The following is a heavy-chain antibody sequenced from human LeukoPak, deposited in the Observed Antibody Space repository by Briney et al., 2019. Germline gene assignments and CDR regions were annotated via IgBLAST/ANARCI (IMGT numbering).Heavy chain of an antibody. CDR2: IIPILGIA. D-gene: IGHD1-1*01. V-gene: IGHV1-69*04. Sequence: ASVKVSCKASGGTFSSYAISWVRQAPGQGLEWMGRIIPILGIANYAQKFQGRVTITADKSTSTAYMELSSLRSEDTAVYYCARDLPPDWNVFFYYFDYWGQGTLVTVSS. CDR1: GGTFSSYA. J-gene: IGHJ4*02. CDR3: ARDLPPDWNVFFYYFDY.